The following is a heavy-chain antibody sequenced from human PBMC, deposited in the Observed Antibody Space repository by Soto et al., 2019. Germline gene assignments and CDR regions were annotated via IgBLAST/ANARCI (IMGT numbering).Heavy chain of an antibody. J-gene: IGHJ4*02. D-gene: IGHD3-16*01. V-gene: IGHV3-33*01. CDR3: ARHKTFGGTIGSAFDS. Sequence: QVQVVESGGGVVQPGTSLRLSCAASGFTFNNYGMHWVRQAPGKGLEWVAVIWYDASHKYYADSVKGRFTISRDNSKNTLYLQMSSLRGEDTAVYYCARHKTFGGTIGSAFDSWGQGTLVTVSS. CDR2: IWYDASHK. CDR1: GFTFNNYG.